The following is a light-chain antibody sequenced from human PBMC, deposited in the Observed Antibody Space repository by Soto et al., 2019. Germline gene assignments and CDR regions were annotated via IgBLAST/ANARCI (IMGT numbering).Light chain of an antibody. CDR2: DAS. CDR3: QHYNSYA. V-gene: IGKV1-5*01. Sequence: DIQMTQSPSALSASVGDRVTITCRASHSFSNWLAWYQQKPGKAPKLLIYDASILERGVPSRFSGSGSGTQFTLTISSLQPDDFATYFCQHYNSYAVGQGTRLEIK. J-gene: IGKJ5*01. CDR1: HSFSNW.